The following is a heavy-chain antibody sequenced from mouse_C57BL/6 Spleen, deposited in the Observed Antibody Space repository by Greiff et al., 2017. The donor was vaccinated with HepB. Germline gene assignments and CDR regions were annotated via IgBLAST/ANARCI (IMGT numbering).Heavy chain of an antibody. V-gene: IGHV1-19*01. D-gene: IGHD1-1*01. J-gene: IGHJ4*01. CDR1: GYTFTDYY. CDR2: INPYNGGT. Sequence: EVKVVESGPVLVKPGASVKMSCKASGYTFTDYYMNWVKQSHGKSLEWIGVINPYNGGTSYNQKFKGKATLTVDKSSSTAYMELNSLTSEDSAVYYCARKHYYYGSSYAMDYWGQGTSVTVSS. CDR3: ARKHYYYGSSYAMDY.